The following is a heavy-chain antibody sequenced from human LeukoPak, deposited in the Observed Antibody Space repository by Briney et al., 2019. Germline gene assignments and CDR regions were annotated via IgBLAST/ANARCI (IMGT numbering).Heavy chain of an antibody. Sequence: GGSLRLSCAASGFTFSSYWMTWVRQAPGKGLEWVSAISGSGGSTYYANSVKGRFTISRDNSKNTLYLQMNSLRAGDTAVYYCAKLPGDGYNSWYYFDYWGQGTLVTVSS. V-gene: IGHV3-23*01. CDR2: ISGSGGST. D-gene: IGHD5-24*01. J-gene: IGHJ4*02. CDR3: AKLPGDGYNSWYYFDY. CDR1: GFTFSSYW.